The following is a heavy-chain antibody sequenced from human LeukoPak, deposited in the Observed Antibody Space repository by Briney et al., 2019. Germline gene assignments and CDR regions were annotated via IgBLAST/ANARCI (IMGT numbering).Heavy chain of an antibody. CDR3: ARGAGPNFFDR. Sequence: SQTLSLTCAISGDSVSNDSAAWMWIRQSPSRGLEWLGRIAYRSNWDRSYAVSVKGRITINPDTSKNHFSLHLSSVTPDDTAVYYCARGAGPNFFDRWGQGTLVIVSS. CDR1: GDSVSNDSAA. V-gene: IGHV6-1*01. J-gene: IGHJ4*02. CDR2: IAYRSNWDR. D-gene: IGHD3-10*01.